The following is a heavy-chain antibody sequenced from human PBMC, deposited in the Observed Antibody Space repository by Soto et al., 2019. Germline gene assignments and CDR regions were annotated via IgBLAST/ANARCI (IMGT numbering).Heavy chain of an antibody. D-gene: IGHD3-16*01. CDR3: ATNNLAYTKPGGDWF. CDR2: VYPSGST. CDR1: GVSIKIGCHA. V-gene: IGHV4-30-2*01. Sequence: PAATXSLTCTVAGVSIKIGCHAVSWIRQPPGKGLEWIGYVYPSGSTNYNPSLRSRVTISVEGSTNQFSLRLTSVTAADTAVYFCATNNLAYTKPGGDWF. J-gene: IGHJ5*01.